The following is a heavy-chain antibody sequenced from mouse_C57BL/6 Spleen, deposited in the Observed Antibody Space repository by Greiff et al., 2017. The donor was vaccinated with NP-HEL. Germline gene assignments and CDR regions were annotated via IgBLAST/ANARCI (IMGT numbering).Heavy chain of an antibody. J-gene: IGHJ4*01. D-gene: IGHD3-2*02. CDR2: IYPRDGST. Sequence: QVQLQQSGPELVKPGASVKLSCKASGYNFTSYDIHWVKQRPGQGLEWIGWIYPRDGSTKYNEKFKGKATVTADTSSSTAYLELHSLTSEDSAVYFCARSGPYRSGWYDMGYWGQGTSGTVSS. CDR1: GYNFTSYD. CDR3: ARSGPYRSGWYDMGY. V-gene: IGHV1-85*01.